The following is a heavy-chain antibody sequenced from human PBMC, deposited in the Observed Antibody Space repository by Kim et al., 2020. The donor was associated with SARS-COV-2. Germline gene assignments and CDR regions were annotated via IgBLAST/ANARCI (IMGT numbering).Heavy chain of an antibody. V-gene: IGHV3-30*04. D-gene: IGHD2-15*01. CDR1: GFTFSSYT. Sequence: GGSLRLSCAASGFTFSSYTMHWVRQAPGKGLEWVALIWYDGSSKYYADSVKGRFTMSRDNSKNTLYLQMNSLRAEDTAVYYCAREGTVVVAATEFDYWGQGTLVTVSS. CDR3: AREGTVVVAATEFDY. J-gene: IGHJ4*02. CDR2: IWYDGSSK.